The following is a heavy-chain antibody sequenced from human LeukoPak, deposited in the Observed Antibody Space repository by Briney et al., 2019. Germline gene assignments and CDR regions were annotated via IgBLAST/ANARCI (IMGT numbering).Heavy chain of an antibody. Sequence: ASVKVSCKASGYTFTSSGISWARQAPGQGLEWMGWISTHDVNTKYAQKLQGRVTLTTDTSTSTAYMELRSLRSDDTAVYYCATDLGYCSSTTCDTFDYWGQGTLVTVSS. CDR1: GYTFTSSG. V-gene: IGHV1-18*01. J-gene: IGHJ4*02. CDR2: ISTHDVNT. D-gene: IGHD2-2*01. CDR3: ATDLGYCSSTTCDTFDY.